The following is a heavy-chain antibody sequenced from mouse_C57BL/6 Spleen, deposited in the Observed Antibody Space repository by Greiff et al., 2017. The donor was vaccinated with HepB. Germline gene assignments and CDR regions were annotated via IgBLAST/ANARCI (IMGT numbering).Heavy chain of an antibody. Sequence: VQLQQSGAELVKPGASVKMSCKASGYTFTSYWITWVKQRPGQGLEWIGDIYPGSGSTNYNEKFKSKATLTVDTSSSTAYMQLSSLTSEDSAVYYCARGIDYDYDEFAYWGQGTLVTVSA. CDR2: IYPGSGST. J-gene: IGHJ3*01. CDR1: GYTFTSYW. CDR3: ARGIDYDYDEFAY. D-gene: IGHD2-4*01. V-gene: IGHV1-55*01.